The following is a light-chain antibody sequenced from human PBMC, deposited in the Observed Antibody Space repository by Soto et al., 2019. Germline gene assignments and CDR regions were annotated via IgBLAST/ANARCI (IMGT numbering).Light chain of an antibody. CDR3: QSYDSSLRV. CDR1: SSNIGAGYD. Sequence: QLVLTQPPSVSGAPGQRVTISCTGSSSNIGAGYDVHWYQQLPGTAPKLLIYGNSNRPSGVPDRFSGSKSGTSASLAITGLQAEDEADYYCQSYDSSLRVFGGGTKLNVL. CDR2: GNS. J-gene: IGLJ3*02. V-gene: IGLV1-40*01.